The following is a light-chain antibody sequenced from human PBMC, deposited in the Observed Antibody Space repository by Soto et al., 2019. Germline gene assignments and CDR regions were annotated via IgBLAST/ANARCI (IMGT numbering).Light chain of an antibody. CDR2: GAS. V-gene: IGKV3-20*01. Sequence: EIVMTQSPATLSVSPGERATLSCRASQSLSSSYLAWYQQKPGQAPRLLIYGASSRATGIPDRFSGSGSGTDFTLTISRLEPEDFAVYYCQQYVISPLTFGGGTKVDIK. CDR3: QQYVISPLT. J-gene: IGKJ4*02. CDR1: QSLSSSY.